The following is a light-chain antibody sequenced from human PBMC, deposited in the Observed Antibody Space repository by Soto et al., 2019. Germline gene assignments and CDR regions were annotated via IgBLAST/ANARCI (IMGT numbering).Light chain of an antibody. J-gene: IGKJ1*01. V-gene: IGKV3-11*01. Sequence: EIVLTQSPATLSLSPGERATLSCRASQSVSSYLAWYQQKPGQAPRLLIYDASNRATGIPARFSGSGSGTDFTLTISSLQSEDFAVYYCQHYYNWPPWTFGQGTKVDIK. CDR2: DAS. CDR1: QSVSSY. CDR3: QHYYNWPPWT.